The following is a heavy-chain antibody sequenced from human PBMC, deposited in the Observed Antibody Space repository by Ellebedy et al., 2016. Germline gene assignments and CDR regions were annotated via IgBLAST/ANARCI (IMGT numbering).Heavy chain of an antibody. CDR3: ARVEDGYDSRGYKYFQH. CDR2: ICHTGST. Sequence: SETLSLTCTVSGYSITSSFWWSWVRQPPGKGLEWIGEICHTGSTNYNPSLMSRATISLDESENQLSLKLTSVTAADTAMYYCARVEDGYDSRGYKYFQHWGQGTLVTVSS. D-gene: IGHD3-22*01. CDR1: GYSITSSFW. V-gene: IGHV4-4*02. J-gene: IGHJ1*01.